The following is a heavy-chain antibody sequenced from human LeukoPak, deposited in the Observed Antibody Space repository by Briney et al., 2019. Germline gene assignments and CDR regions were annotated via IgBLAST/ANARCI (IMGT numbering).Heavy chain of an antibody. V-gene: IGHV1-2*02. CDR3: AKGRWGLIINNFDL. CDR2: INPNSGGT. J-gene: IGHJ3*01. CDR1: GYTFTGYY. D-gene: IGHD3-10*01. Sequence: GASVKVSCKASGYTFTGYYMHWVRQAPGQGLEWMGWINPNSGGTNYAQKFQGRVTMTRDTSISTAYMELSRLRSDDTALYYCAKGRWGLIINNFDLWGQGTMVTVSS.